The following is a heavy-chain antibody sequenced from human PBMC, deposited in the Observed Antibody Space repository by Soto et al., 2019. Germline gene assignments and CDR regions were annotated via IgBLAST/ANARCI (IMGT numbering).Heavy chain of an antibody. CDR2: IIPIFGTA. J-gene: IGHJ6*02. CDR3: ARISNLFGSSPYYYGMDV. CDR1: GGTFSSYA. V-gene: IGHV1-69*13. Sequence: SVKVSCKASGGTFSSYAISWVRQEPGQGLEWMGGIIPIFGTANYAQKFQGRVTITADESTSTAYMELSSLRSEDTAVYYCARISNLFGSSPYYYGMDVWGQGTTVTVSS. D-gene: IGHD6-6*01.